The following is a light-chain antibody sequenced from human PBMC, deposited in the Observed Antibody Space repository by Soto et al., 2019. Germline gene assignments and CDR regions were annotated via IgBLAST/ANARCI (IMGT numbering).Light chain of an antibody. CDR2: EVS. V-gene: IGLV2-8*01. Sequence: QSALTQPPSASGSPGQSVTISCSGTSSDVGAYNYVSWYQHHPGKAPRLLIYEVSQRPSGVPDRFSGSKSANTASLTVSGLQPEDEADYYCSSYAGTNNLLYVFGTGTKLTVL. CDR1: SSDVGAYNY. J-gene: IGLJ1*01. CDR3: SSYAGTNNLLYV.